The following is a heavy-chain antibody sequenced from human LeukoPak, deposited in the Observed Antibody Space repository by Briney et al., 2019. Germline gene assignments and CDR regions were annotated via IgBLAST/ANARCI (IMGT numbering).Heavy chain of an antibody. CDR3: ASLGSGSSRIIDFDY. J-gene: IGHJ4*02. CDR2: IDPSGGGT. V-gene: IGHV1-46*01. D-gene: IGHD3-10*01. Sequence: ASVKVSCKASGYTFTTYYMHWVRQAPGQGLEWMGIIDPSGGGTNYAQKFQGRVTMTRDTSTSTVYMELSSLRSEDTAVYYCASLGSGSSRIIDFDYWGQGTLVTVSS. CDR1: GYTFTTYY.